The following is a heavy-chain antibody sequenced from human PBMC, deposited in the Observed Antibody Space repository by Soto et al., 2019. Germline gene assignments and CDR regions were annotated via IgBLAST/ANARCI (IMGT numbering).Heavy chain of an antibody. J-gene: IGHJ5*02. Sequence: EVQLVESGGGLVQPGGSLRLSCAASGFTFSRYWMNWVRQAPGKGLEWVANINQDGSEKYYVDSVKGRFTISRDNAKNSLYLQMNSLRAEDTAVYYWAREVHGDYGYDWFYPWGQGALVTVSS. CDR2: INQDGSEK. V-gene: IGHV3-7*01. CDR3: AREVHGDYGYDWFYP. CDR1: GFTFSRYW. D-gene: IGHD4-17*01.